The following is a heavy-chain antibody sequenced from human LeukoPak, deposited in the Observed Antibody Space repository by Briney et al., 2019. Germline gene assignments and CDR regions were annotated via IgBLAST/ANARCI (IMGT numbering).Heavy chain of an antibody. CDR1: GYSFTSYW. J-gene: IGHJ4*02. D-gene: IGHD6-6*01. CDR3: ARPRPLNVPYCFDY. CDR2: IYPGDSHT. V-gene: IGHV5-51*01. Sequence: GESLKIYCKGSGYSFTSYWIDWVRQMPGKGLEWMGIIYPGDSHTIYSPSFQGQVTISADKSISTAYLQWSSLKASDTAMYYCARPRPLNVPYCFDYWGQGTLVTVSS.